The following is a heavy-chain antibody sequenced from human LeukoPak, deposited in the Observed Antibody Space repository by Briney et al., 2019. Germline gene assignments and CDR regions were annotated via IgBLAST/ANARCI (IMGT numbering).Heavy chain of an antibody. CDR2: ITLYSDTT. Sequence: SQTLSLTCSVSGGSISSGDHYWTWIRQPPGGGLEWLGFITLYSDTTSYNPSLKSRLMISIDTSKNQFSLTLTSVTAADTAVYFCARGFGYDFADYWGQGILVTVSS. J-gene: IGHJ4*02. CDR1: GGSISSGDHY. CDR3: ARGFGYDFADY. V-gene: IGHV4-30-4*01. D-gene: IGHD2-2*01.